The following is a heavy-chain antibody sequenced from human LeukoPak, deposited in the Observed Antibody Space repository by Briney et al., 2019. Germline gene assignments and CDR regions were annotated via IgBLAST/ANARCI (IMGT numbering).Heavy chain of an antibody. J-gene: IGHJ4*02. CDR1: GFTFSSYW. D-gene: IGHD3-10*01. Sequence: GGSLRLSCAGSGFTFSSYWMTWVRQAPGKGLEWVANIKQDGSEKYYVDSVKGRFTISRDNAKNTLYLQLTSLRAEDTAVYYCARDYYYGLGAWGQGTLVTVSS. CDR2: IKQDGSEK. V-gene: IGHV3-7*04. CDR3: ARDYYYGLGA.